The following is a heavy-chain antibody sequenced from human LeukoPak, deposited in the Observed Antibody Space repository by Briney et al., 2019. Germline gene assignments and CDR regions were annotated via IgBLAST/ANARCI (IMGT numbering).Heavy chain of an antibody. D-gene: IGHD5-24*01. CDR2: INPSGGST. J-gene: IGHJ4*02. V-gene: IGHV1-46*01. CDR1: GYTFTSYY. CDR3: ARGGAVGDGYNPFDY. Sequence: ASVKVSCKASGYTFTSYYMHWVRQAPGQGLEWMGIINPSGGSTSYAQKFQGRVTMTRDTSTSTVYMELSSLRSEDTAVYYCARGGAVGDGYNPFDYWGQGTLVTASS.